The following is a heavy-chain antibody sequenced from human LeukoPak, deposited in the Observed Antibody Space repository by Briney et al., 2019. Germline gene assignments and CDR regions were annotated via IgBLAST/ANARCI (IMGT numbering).Heavy chain of an antibody. CDR1: GFSFSSYS. D-gene: IGHD2-2*01. CDR3: ARHPTHCSSTSCYLMDV. CDR2: ITSSSSHI. V-gene: IGHV3-21*01. Sequence: GSLRLSCAASGFSFSSYSTNWVRQAPGKGLEWVSSITSSSSHIYYVDSVKGRFTIARDNAKNSLYLQMNSLRAEDTAVYYCARHPTHCSSTSCYLMDVWGQGTTVTVSS. J-gene: IGHJ6*02.